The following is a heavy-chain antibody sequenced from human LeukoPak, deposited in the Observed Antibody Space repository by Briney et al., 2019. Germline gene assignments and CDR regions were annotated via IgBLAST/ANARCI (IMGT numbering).Heavy chain of an antibody. D-gene: IGHD4-17*01. CDR2: IWYDGSNK. J-gene: IGHJ6*03. V-gene: IGHV3-33*01. Sequence: PGRSRRLSCAASGFTFSSYGMHWVRQAPGKGLGWVAVIWYDGSNKYYADSVKGRFTISRDNSKNTLYLQMNSLRAEDTAVYYCARVTVTTETYYYYYMDVWGKGTTVTVSS. CDR1: GFTFSSYG. CDR3: ARVTVTTETYYYYYMDV.